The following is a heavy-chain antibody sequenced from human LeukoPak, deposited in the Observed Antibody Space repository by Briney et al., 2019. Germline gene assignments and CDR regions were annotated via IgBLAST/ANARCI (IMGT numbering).Heavy chain of an antibody. CDR3: ARYFDWLSTFDY. CDR2: ISGNSDYI. J-gene: IGHJ4*02. Sequence: GGSLRLSCAASGFAFSTYSMNWVRQAPGKGLEWVSSISGNSDYIYYADSVKGRFTISRDNSKNTLYLQMNSLRAEDTAVYYCARYFDWLSTFDYWGQGTLVTVSS. CDR1: GFAFSTYS. D-gene: IGHD3-9*01. V-gene: IGHV3-21*04.